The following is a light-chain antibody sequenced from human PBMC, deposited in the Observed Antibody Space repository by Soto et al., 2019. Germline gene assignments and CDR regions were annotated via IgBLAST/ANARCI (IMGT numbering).Light chain of an antibody. CDR1: TCNIGAGYD. CDR2: NNN. J-gene: IGLJ3*02. Sequence: QSVLTQPPSVSGAPGQRVTISCTGSTCNIGAGYDVQWYQQLPGTAPKLLIYNNNNRPSGVPDRFSGSKSGTSASLAITGLQPEDEAYYYCHSYDSCLDGARVFGGGTKLTVL. V-gene: IGLV1-40*01. CDR3: HSYDSCLDGARV.